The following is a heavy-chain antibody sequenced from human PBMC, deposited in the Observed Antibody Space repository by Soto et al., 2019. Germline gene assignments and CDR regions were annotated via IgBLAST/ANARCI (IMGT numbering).Heavy chain of an antibody. Sequence: SETLSLTCTISGGSVSVYYWSWIRQPPGQALEWIGYIYDTGSPYYNPALRSRVTISVDTSKNQFSLKLRSVTAADTAVYYCALAMVRGLTDDYWGQGTLVTVSS. D-gene: IGHD3-10*01. V-gene: IGHV4-59*02. CDR2: IYDTGSP. CDR3: ALAMVRGLTDDY. CDR1: GGSVSVYY. J-gene: IGHJ4*02.